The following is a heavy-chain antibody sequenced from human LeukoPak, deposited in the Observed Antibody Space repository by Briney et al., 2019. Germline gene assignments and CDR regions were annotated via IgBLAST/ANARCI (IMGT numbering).Heavy chain of an antibody. CDR3: SRANPSYSSHCGGAFDI. CDR2: ISNDGTNK. V-gene: IGHV3-30-3*01. Sequence: PGGSLRLSCAASGFTFSSYAMHWVRQARGKGLEWVVVISNDGTNKYYADSVKGRFTISRDNSKNTLFLQMNSLRVEDTAVYYCSRANPSYSSHCGGAFDIWGQGTVVTVSS. J-gene: IGHJ3*02. D-gene: IGHD3-22*01. CDR1: GFTFSSYA.